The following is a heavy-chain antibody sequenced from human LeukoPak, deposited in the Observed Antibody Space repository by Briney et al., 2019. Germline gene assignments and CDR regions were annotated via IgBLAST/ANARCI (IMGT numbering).Heavy chain of an antibody. D-gene: IGHD6-19*01. CDR2: ISGGSSTI. V-gene: IGHV3-48*01. J-gene: IGHJ4*02. CDR3: ARRGYTSGWDY. Sequence: GGSLRLSCAASGFSFSSYAMNWVRQAPGRGLEWISYISGGSSTIYYADSMKGRFTISRDNARKSLYLQMNSLTAEDTAVYYCARRGYTSGWDYWGQGTQVTVSS. CDR1: GFSFSSYA.